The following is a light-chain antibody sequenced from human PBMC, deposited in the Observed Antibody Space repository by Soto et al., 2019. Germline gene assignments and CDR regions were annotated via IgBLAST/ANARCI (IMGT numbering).Light chain of an antibody. J-gene: IGKJ1*01. CDR1: QNISNW. CDR3: QQYSGPRT. V-gene: IGKV1-5*03. Sequence: DIQMTQSPSTLSASVGDTVTINCRANQNISNWLAWYQQKPGKAPKLLIYEASNLEGRVPRRFSGSGSGTXXXXXXXXXQPDDXADXXXQQYSGPRTFGQGPKVEIK. CDR2: EAS.